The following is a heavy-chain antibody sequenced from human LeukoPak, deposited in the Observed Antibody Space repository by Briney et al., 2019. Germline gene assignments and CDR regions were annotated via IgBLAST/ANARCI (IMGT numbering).Heavy chain of an antibody. CDR2: ISGSGGTT. CDR1: GFTFSNYA. Sequence: GGSLRLSCAASGFTFSNYALSWVRQAPGKGLEWVSAISGSGGTTYYADSVKGRFTISRDNSKNTLYLQMSSLRAEDTAVYYCAKLALLYWDIVVVPAAVIDYWGQGTLVTVSS. V-gene: IGHV3-23*01. CDR3: AKLALLYWDIVVVPAAVIDY. J-gene: IGHJ4*02. D-gene: IGHD2-2*01.